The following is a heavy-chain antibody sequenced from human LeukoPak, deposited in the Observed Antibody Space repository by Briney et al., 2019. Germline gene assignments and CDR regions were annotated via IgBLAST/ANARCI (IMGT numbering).Heavy chain of an antibody. D-gene: IGHD3-10*01. Sequence: GGSLRLSCAASGFTVSSNYMSWVRQAPGKGLEWVSVIYSGGSTYYADSVKGRFTISRDNSKNTLYLQMNSLRAEDTAVYYCARDSDSSGPYYGGPNYWGQGTLVTVSS. J-gene: IGHJ4*02. CDR3: ARDSDSSGPYYGGPNY. CDR2: IYSGGST. CDR1: GFTVSSNY. V-gene: IGHV3-66*01.